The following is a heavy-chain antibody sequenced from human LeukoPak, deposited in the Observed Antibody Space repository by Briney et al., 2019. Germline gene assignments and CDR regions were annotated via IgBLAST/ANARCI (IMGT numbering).Heavy chain of an antibody. Sequence: GGSLRLSCAASGFTFSSYGMHWVRQAPGKGLEWVSYISSSGSTIYYADSVKGRFTISRDNSKNTLYLQMNSLRAEDTAVYYCAKDAGRTQLWSDYWGQGTLVTVSS. CDR2: ISSSGSTI. D-gene: IGHD5-18*01. V-gene: IGHV3-48*01. J-gene: IGHJ4*02. CDR1: GFTFSSYG. CDR3: AKDAGRTQLWSDY.